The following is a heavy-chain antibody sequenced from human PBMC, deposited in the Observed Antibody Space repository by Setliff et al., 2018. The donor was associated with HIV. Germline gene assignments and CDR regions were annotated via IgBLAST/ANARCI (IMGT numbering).Heavy chain of an antibody. Sequence: ASVKVSCKVSGYTLTELSMHWVRQAPGKGLEWMGGFDPEHGDRIYAQKFQGRVTMTEDTFTDTANMDLSSLTSDDTALYYCTRTLRYFDWLLSDYYYYGMDVWGQGTTVTVSS. D-gene: IGHD3-9*01. CDR3: TRTLRYFDWLLSDYYYYGMDV. CDR2: FDPEHGDR. V-gene: IGHV1-24*01. J-gene: IGHJ6*02. CDR1: GYTLTELS.